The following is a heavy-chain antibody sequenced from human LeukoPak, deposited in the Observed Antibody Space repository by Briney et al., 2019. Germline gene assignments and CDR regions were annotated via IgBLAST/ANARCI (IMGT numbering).Heavy chain of an antibody. CDR3: ARGGPAAIPFDY. CDR2: IYYSGST. D-gene: IGHD2-2*02. Sequence: SETLSLTCTVSGGSISSYYWSWIRQPPGKGLEWIGYIYYSGSTNYNPSLKSRVTISVDTSKNQFSLKLSSVTAADTAVYYCARGGPAAIPFDYWGQGTLVTVSS. J-gene: IGHJ4*02. V-gene: IGHV4-59*01. CDR1: GGSISSYY.